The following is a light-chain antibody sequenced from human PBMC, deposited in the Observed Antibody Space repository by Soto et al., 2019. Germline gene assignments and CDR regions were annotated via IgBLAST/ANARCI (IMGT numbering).Light chain of an antibody. V-gene: IGKV1-33*01. Sequence: DIQMTQSPSSLSASVGDRVTITCQASHDINKYLNWYQEKPGKAPNILIYDASNLQTGVPSRFSGSGSATHFTFTISSLQPEEIATYYCHRYDSLPPTFGQGTRLDIK. CDR1: HDINKY. J-gene: IGKJ5*01. CDR3: HRYDSLPPT. CDR2: DAS.